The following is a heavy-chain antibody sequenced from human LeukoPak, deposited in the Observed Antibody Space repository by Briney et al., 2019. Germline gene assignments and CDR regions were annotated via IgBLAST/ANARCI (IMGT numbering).Heavy chain of an antibody. V-gene: IGHV4-59*01. Sequence: PSETLSLTCTVSGGSISSYYWSWIRQPPGKGLEWIGYIYYSGSTNYHPSLTSRVTISVGTYKNQFSLTLSSVTAADTAGHYCAGSLYYYDSSGYYDYWGQGTLVTVSS. CDR3: AGSLYYYDSSGYYDY. CDR1: GGSISSYY. J-gene: IGHJ4*02. CDR2: IYYSGST. D-gene: IGHD3-22*01.